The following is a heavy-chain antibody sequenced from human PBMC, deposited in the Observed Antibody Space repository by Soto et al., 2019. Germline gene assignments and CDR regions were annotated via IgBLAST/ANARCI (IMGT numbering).Heavy chain of an antibody. J-gene: IGHJ4*02. CDR3: ARGPPGWLQPLDY. Sequence: ASVKVSCKASGYTFTNYAIHWVRQAPGQRLEWMGWINSANGNTQYSQKFQGRLTISRDNAKNSLYLQMNSLRAEDTAVYYCARGPPGWLQPLDYWGQGTLVTVSS. CDR1: GYTFTNYA. V-gene: IGHV1-3*01. CDR2: INSANGNT. D-gene: IGHD5-12*01.